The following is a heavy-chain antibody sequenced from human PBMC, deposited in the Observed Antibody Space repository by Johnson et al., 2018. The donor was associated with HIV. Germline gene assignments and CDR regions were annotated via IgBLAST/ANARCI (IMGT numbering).Heavy chain of an antibody. D-gene: IGHD3-16*01. CDR1: GFTLEDYG. V-gene: IGHV3-9*01. CDR2: ISWNSDNI. Sequence: VQLVESGGGLVQPGRSLRLSCVASGFTLEDYGMHWVRQPPGRGLEWVTGISWNSDNIDYVDSVKGRFTISRDNAKNSLYLQMNSLRVEDTALYYCAKGSTLWNPRLRDTFDIWGQGTMVTVSS. J-gene: IGHJ3*02. CDR3: AKGSTLWNPRLRDTFDI.